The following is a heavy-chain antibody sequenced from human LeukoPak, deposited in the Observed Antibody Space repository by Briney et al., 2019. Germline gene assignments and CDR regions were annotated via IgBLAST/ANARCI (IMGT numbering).Heavy chain of an antibody. D-gene: IGHD1-7*01. Sequence: SETLSLTCTVSGGSISSYYWSWIRQPPGKGLEWIGYIYYSGSTNYNPSLKSRVTISVDTSKNQFSLKLSSVTAADTAVYYCARETRQGSDFWGQGTLVTVLS. J-gene: IGHJ4*02. V-gene: IGHV4-59*12. CDR3: ARETRQGSDF. CDR2: IYYSGST. CDR1: GGSISSYY.